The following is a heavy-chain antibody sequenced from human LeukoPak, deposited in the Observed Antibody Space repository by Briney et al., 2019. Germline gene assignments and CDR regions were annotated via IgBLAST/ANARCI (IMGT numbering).Heavy chain of an antibody. D-gene: IGHD2-2*01. CDR2: ISYDGSNK. CDR1: GFTFSSYA. V-gene: IGHV3-30*04. CDR3: AHGAMYQLDS. Sequence: GRSLRLSCAASGFTFSSYAMHWVRQAPGKGLEWVAVISYDGSNKYYADSVKGRFTISGDNSKNTLFLQMNSLRAEDTAVYYCAHGAMYQLDSWGQGTLVIVSS. J-gene: IGHJ4*02.